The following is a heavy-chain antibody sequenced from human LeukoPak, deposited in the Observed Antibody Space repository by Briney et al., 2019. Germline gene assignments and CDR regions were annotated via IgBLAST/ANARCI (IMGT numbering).Heavy chain of an antibody. CDR1: RFTFSSYS. V-gene: IGHV3-53*01. D-gene: IGHD3-10*01. CDR2: IYSGGST. Sequence: GGSLRLSCAASRFTFSSYSMNWVRQAPGKGLEWVSVIYSGGSTYYADSVKGRFTISRDNSKNTLYLQMNSLRAEDTAVYYCARRGAAFDYWGQGTLVTVSS. CDR3: ARRGAAFDY. J-gene: IGHJ4*02.